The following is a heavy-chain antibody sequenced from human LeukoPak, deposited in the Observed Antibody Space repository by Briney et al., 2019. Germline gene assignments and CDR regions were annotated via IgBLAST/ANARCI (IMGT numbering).Heavy chain of an antibody. CDR2: ISYDGSNK. CDR1: GFTFSSYA. J-gene: IGHJ4*02. V-gene: IGHV3-30-3*01. D-gene: IGHD6-13*01. Sequence: PGRSLRLSCAASGFTFSSYAMHWVRRAPGKGLEWVAVISYDGSNKYYADSVKGRFTISRDNSKNTLYLQMNSLRAEDTAVYFCARELGIAAAGTSDYWGQGTLVTVSS. CDR3: ARELGIAAAGTSDY.